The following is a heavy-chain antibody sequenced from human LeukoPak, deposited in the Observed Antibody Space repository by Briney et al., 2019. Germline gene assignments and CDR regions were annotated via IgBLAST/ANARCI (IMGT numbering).Heavy chain of an antibody. CDR3: ARGGEVCSSSSCSRGHDY. J-gene: IGHJ4*02. CDR2: INPKSGGT. Sequence: SVKVSCTASGYTFTGYYMHWVRQAPGQGLKWMGWINPKSGGTTYEQKFQGRVTMTRDTSTSTAYMELSRLRSDDTAVYYCARGGEVCSSSSCSRGHDYWGQGTLVTVSS. CDR1: GYTFTGYY. D-gene: IGHD2-2*01. V-gene: IGHV1-2*02.